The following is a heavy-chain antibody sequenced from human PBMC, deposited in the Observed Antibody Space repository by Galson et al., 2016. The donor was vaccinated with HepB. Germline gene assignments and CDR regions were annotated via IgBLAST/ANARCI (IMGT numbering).Heavy chain of an antibody. Sequence: SLRLSCAASGFTFSRYEMNWVRQAPGKGLEWVSYISSSGTTIYYADSVKGRFTISGDKAKNTLYLQMNSLRGEDTAVYYCAREGAGMAVAGTAFDYWGQGTLVTVSS. CDR3: AREGAGMAVAGTAFDY. D-gene: IGHD6-19*01. J-gene: IGHJ4*02. CDR2: ISSSGTTI. V-gene: IGHV3-48*03. CDR1: GFTFSRYE.